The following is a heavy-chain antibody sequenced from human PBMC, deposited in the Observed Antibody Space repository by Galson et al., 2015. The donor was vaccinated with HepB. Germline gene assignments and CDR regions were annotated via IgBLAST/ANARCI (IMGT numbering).Heavy chain of an antibody. Sequence: SLRLSCAASGFIFSSYWIHWVRQAPGKGLVWVSRISSDGRTTTYADSVKGRFTISRDNAKNTLYLQMNSLRAEDTAVYYCACAGGGKTFDTWGQGTMVTVSS. D-gene: IGHD3-16*01. V-gene: IGHV3-74*01. CDR3: ACAGGGKTFDT. J-gene: IGHJ3*02. CDR2: ISSDGRTT. CDR1: GFIFSSYW.